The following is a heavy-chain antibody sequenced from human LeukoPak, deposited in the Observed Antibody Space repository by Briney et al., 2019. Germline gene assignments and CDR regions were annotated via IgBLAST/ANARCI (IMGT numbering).Heavy chain of an antibody. D-gene: IGHD4-17*01. J-gene: IGHJ5*02. Sequence: GSLRLSCAASGFTFSSYAMSWVRQPPGKGLEWIGEINHSGSTNYNPSLKSRVTISVDTSKNQFSLKLSSVTAADTAVYYCARPQRRMGDYVVTGKSKMYNWFDPWGQGTLVTVSS. CDR3: ARPQRRMGDYVVTGKSKMYNWFDP. CDR1: GFTFSSYA. CDR2: INHSGST. V-gene: IGHV4-34*01.